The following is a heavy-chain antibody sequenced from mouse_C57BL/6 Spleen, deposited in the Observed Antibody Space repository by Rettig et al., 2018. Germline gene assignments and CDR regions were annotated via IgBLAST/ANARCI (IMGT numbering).Heavy chain of an antibody. CDR3: TTGWD. Sequence: EVQLQQSGAELVRPGASVKLSCTASGFNIKDDHMHWMKQRPEQGLEWIGRIDPGNGDTEYASKFQGKATITAATSSNTAYLQLSSLTSEDTAVYYCTTGWDWGQGSTLTVSS. J-gene: IGHJ2*01. V-gene: IGHV14-4*01. D-gene: IGHD2-3*01. CDR1: GFNIKDDH. CDR2: IDPGNGDT.